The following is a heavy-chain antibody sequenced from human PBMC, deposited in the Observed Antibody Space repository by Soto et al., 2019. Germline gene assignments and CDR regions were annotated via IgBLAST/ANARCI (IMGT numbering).Heavy chain of an antibody. CDR2: IYWDDDK. Sequence: TLVNPTQTLTLTCTFSGFSLNTGGLGVGWIRQPPGKALEWLALIYWDDDKRYSPSLKSRVTITKDTFKNQLVLTMTNMDPVDTATYYCAHLPWKQLWPRAPVVYWGQGTPVTVSS. J-gene: IGHJ4*02. CDR3: AHLPWKQLWPRAPVVY. D-gene: IGHD5-18*01. V-gene: IGHV2-5*02. CDR1: GFSLNTGGLG.